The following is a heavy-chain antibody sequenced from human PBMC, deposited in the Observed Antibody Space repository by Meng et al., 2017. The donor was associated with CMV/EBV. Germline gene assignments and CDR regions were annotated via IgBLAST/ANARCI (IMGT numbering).Heavy chain of an antibody. CDR1: GFTFSTYW. J-gene: IGHJ4*02. CDR3: ARTLRTPDY. D-gene: IGHD5/OR15-5a*01. CDR2: IKQDGSEK. V-gene: IGHV3-7*01. Sequence: SCAASGFTFSTYWMSWVRQAPGKGLEWVATIKQDGSEKYYVDSVKGRFTISRDNAKNSLYLQMNSLRAEGTAVYYCARTLRTPDYWGQGTLVTVSS.